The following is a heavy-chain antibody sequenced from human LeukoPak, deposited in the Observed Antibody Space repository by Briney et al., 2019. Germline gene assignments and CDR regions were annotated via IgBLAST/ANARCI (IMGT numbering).Heavy chain of an antibody. D-gene: IGHD5-18*01. V-gene: IGHV4-59*08. Sequence: PSETLSLTCTVSGGSISSYYWSWIRQPPGKGLEWIGYIYYSGSTNYNPSLKSRVTISVDTPKNQFSLKLSSVTAADTAVYYCARRGYSYGIFDYWGQGTLVTVSS. CDR2: IYYSGST. CDR1: GGSISSYY. CDR3: ARRGYSYGIFDY. J-gene: IGHJ4*02.